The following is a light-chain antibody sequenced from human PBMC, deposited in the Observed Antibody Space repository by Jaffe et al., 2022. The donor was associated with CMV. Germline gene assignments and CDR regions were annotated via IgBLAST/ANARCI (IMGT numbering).Light chain of an antibody. Sequence: DIQMTQSPSTLSASVGDTVTITCRASQSIGNWLAWYQHKPGKAPKLLIYQASTLESGVPSRFSASGSGTEFTLSIDSLQPDDFATYFCQQYNSHPDTFGQGTKLDIK. J-gene: IGKJ2*01. CDR1: QSIGNW. CDR2: QAS. V-gene: IGKV1-5*03. CDR3: QQYNSHPDT.